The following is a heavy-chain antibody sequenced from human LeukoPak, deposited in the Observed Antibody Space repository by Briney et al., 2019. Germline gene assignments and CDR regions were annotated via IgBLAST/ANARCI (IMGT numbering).Heavy chain of an antibody. D-gene: IGHD3-22*01. Sequence: GASVKVSCKASGGTFSSYTISWVRQAPGQGLEWMGRISPILGIANYAQKFQGRVTITADKSTSTAYMELSSLRSEDTAVYYCAGYYDSSGYYSEDAFDIWGQGTMVTVSS. CDR1: GGTFSSYT. CDR3: AGYYDSSGYYSEDAFDI. V-gene: IGHV1-69*02. J-gene: IGHJ3*02. CDR2: ISPILGIA.